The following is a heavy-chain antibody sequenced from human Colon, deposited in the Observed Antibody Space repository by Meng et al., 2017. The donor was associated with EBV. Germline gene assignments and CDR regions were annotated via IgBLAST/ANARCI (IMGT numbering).Heavy chain of an antibody. CDR3: ARDGPLL. CDR2: IYYTGST. CDR1: GDSISGSGDY. Sequence: QLQLQESGPGLVRPSETLSLTCSVSGDSISGSGDYWGWVRQPPGKGLERIGNIYYTGSTYYNPSLKSRVTISVDTSKNQFSLKVTSMTAADTAVYYCARDGPLLWGPGTLVTVSS. J-gene: IGHJ4*02. V-gene: IGHV4-39*07.